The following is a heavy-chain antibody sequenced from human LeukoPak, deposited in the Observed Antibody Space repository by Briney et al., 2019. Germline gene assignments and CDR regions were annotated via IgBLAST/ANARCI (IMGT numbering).Heavy chain of an antibody. J-gene: IGHJ4*02. D-gene: IGHD2-2*01. V-gene: IGHV1-18*01. CDR1: GYTFSNFG. CDR2: ISGNNNNP. Sequence: ASVSVSCKTSGYTFSNFGINWVRQAPGQELEWMGWISGNNNNPNYGQKFQGRLTVTTDTSTSTAYMELRNLTFDDTAVYYCARDGTSTDDYWGQGTLVTVSS. CDR3: ARDGTSTDDY.